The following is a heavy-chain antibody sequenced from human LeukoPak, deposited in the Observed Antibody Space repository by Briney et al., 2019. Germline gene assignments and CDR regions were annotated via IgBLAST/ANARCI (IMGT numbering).Heavy chain of an antibody. V-gene: IGHV1-69*06. Sequence: GASVKVSCKASGYTFTGYYMHWVRQTPGQGLEWMGGIIPLFGTANYAQKFQDRVTITADKSTSTAYMELSSLRSEDTGVYYCARVVGLTGYSSTWYSGYYYYMDVWGKGTTVTVSS. CDR2: IIPLFGTA. J-gene: IGHJ6*03. D-gene: IGHD6-13*01. CDR3: ARVVGLTGYSSTWYSGYYYYMDV. CDR1: GYTFTGYY.